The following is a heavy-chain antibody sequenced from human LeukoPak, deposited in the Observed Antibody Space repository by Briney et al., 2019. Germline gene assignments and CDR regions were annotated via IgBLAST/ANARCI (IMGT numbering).Heavy chain of an antibody. D-gene: IGHD3-22*01. V-gene: IGHV3-23*01. J-gene: IGHJ4*02. CDR3: AKSDDSSGYPVSYFDY. CDR1: GFTFSSYT. CDR2: IDTVPGST. Sequence: PGGSLRLSCAASGFTFSSYTMTWVRQAPGKGLDWVSSIDTVPGSTYYADSVKGRFTISRDNSKNTLYLQMNSLKAEDTAVYYCAKSDDSSGYPVSYFDYWGQGTLVTVSS.